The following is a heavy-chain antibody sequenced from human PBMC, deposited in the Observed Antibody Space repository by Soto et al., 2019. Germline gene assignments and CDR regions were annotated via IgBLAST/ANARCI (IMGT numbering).Heavy chain of an antibody. CDR3: ARAGAAPYYDYGMEV. CDR1: GYTFSTSG. J-gene: IGHJ6*02. D-gene: IGHD6-6*01. V-gene: IGHV1-18*01. CDR2: ISTYNGDT. Sequence: QVQLVQSGAEVRKPGASVKVSCKASGYTFSTSGMNWLRQAPGQGLEWMGWISTYNGDTNDAPKFQDRVTMTSDTSTSTGYMGRRSLRSDDTAVYYCARAGAAPYYDYGMEVWGQVTRVTVSS.